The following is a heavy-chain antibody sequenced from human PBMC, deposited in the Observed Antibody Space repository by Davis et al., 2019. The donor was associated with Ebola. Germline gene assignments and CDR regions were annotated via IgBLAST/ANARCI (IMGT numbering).Heavy chain of an antibody. J-gene: IGHJ4*02. CDR3: ARHYGGNSGMVDY. Sequence: KVSCKGSGFTFTSYWIAWVRQMPGKGLEWMGIIYPGDSDTRYSPSFQGQVTISADKSISTAYLQWSSLKASDTAMYYCARHYGGNSGMVDYWGQGTLVTVSS. CDR2: IYPGDSDT. D-gene: IGHD4-23*01. V-gene: IGHV5-51*01. CDR1: GFTFTSYW.